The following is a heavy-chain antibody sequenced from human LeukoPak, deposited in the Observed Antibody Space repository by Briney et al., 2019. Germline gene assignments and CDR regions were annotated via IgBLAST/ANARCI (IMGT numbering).Heavy chain of an antibody. CDR1: GFTFSSYG. V-gene: IGHV3-30*18. J-gene: IGHJ4*02. CDR2: ISYDGSNK. Sequence: GGSLRLSCAASGFTFSSYGMHWVRQAPGKGLEWVAVISYDGSNKYYADSVKGRFTISRDNSKNTLYLQMNSLRAEDTAVYYCAKSYSWSSSCPDYWGQGTLVTVSS. D-gene: IGHD6-13*01. CDR3: AKSYSWSSSCPDY.